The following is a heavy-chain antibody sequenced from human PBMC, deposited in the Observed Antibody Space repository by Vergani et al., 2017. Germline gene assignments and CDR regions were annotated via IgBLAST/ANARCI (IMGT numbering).Heavy chain of an antibody. Sequence: EVQLLESGGGLVQPGGSLRLSCAASGFTFSSYAMSWVRQAPGKGLEWVSVIYSGGSSTYYADSVKARFTISRDNSKNTLYLQMNSLRAEDTAVYYCAKDLFGTVTTSLSYMDVWGKGTTVTVSS. V-gene: IGHV3-23*03. CDR1: GFTFSSYA. CDR2: IYSGGSST. J-gene: IGHJ6*03. D-gene: IGHD4-17*01. CDR3: AKDLFGTVTTSLSYMDV.